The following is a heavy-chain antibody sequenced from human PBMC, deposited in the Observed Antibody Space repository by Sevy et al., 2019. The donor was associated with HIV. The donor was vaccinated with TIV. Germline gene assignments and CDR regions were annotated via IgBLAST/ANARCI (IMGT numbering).Heavy chain of an antibody. CDR1: GFTFSNAW. CDR2: IKSKTDCGTT. V-gene: IGHV3-15*01. Sequence: GGSLRLSCVASGFTFSNAWMSWVRQAPGKGLEWVGRIKSKTDCGTTDDAAPVKGRFTISRDDSKNTLYLQMNSLKTEDTAVYYCTTGSAIVVVPAAIGPYNWFDPWGQGTLVTVSS. J-gene: IGHJ5*02. D-gene: IGHD2-2*01. CDR3: TTGSAIVVVPAAIGPYNWFDP.